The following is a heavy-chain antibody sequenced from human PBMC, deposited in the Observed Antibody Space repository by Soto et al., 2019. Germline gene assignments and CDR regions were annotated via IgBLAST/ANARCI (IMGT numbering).Heavy chain of an antibody. V-gene: IGHV5-10-1*01. CDR1: GYSFTSYW. CDR2: IDPSDSYT. CDR3: ARIPYYDFWSGYYTIDFDY. J-gene: IGHJ4*02. Sequence: GESLKISCKGSGYSFTSYWISWVRQMTGKGLEWMGRIDPSDSYTNYSPSFQGHVTISADKSISTAYLQWSSLKASDTAMYYCARIPYYDFWSGYYTIDFDYWGQGTLVTVSS. D-gene: IGHD3-3*01.